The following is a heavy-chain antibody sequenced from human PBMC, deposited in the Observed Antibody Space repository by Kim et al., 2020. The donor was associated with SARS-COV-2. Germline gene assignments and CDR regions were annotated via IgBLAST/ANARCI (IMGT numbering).Heavy chain of an antibody. V-gene: IGHV1-18*01. J-gene: IGHJ4*02. D-gene: IGHD3-16*01. CDR3: ARDLPWGRDFDY. Sequence: NSAQKLQGRVTMTTDTSTSTAYMELRSLRSDDTAVYYCARDLPWGRDFDYWGQGTLVTVSS.